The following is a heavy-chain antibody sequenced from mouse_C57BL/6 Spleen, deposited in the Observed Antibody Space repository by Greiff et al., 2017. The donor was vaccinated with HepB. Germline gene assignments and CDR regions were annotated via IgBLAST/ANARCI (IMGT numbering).Heavy chain of an antibody. Sequence: EVMLVESGGGLVKPGGSLKLSCAASGFTFSSYAMSWVRQTPEKRLEWVATISDGGSYTYYPDNVKGRFTISRDNAKNNLYLQMSHLKSEDTAMYYCARGVDGYPWFAYWGQGTLVTVSA. D-gene: IGHD2-3*01. CDR3: ARGVDGYPWFAY. CDR1: GFTFSSYA. V-gene: IGHV5-4*03. CDR2: ISDGGSYT. J-gene: IGHJ3*01.